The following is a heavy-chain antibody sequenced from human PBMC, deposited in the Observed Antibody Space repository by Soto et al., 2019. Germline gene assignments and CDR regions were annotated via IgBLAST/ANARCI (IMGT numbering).Heavy chain of an antibody. V-gene: IGHV4-30-2*01. J-gene: IGHJ4*02. D-gene: IGHD3-22*01. CDR2: IYQSGFT. CDR1: GDSVSSSGSS. Sequence: QLQLQESGSGLVQPSQTLSLTCAVSGDSVSSSGSSWSWIRQPPGKGLEWIGYIYQSGFTYYNASLKSRVTMSLDRSKNQFSLKLSSVTAADTAVYSCARVHDRSGYLSWGQGTLVTVSS. CDR3: ARVHDRSGYLS.